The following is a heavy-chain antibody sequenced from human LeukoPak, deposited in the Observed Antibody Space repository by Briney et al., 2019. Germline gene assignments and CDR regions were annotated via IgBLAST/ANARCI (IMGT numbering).Heavy chain of an antibody. CDR2: IKSKTDGGTT. J-gene: IGHJ5*02. Sequence: GGSLRLSCAASGFTFSNAWMSWVRQAPGKGLEWVGRIKSKTDGGTTDYAAPVKGRFTVSRDDSQNTLYLQMNSLKIEDTAVYFCSWELDVSFGRRLEHWGQGTLVTVAS. CDR3: SWELDVSFGRRLEH. CDR1: GFTFSNAW. D-gene: IGHD1-1*01. V-gene: IGHV3-15*01.